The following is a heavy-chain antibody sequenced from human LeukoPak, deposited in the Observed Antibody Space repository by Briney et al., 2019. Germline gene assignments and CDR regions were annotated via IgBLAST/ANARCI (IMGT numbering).Heavy chain of an antibody. Sequence: GGSLRLSCAASGFTFDDYAMHWVRQTPGKGLEWVSGINWKSGSIGYADSVKGRFTISRDNAKNSLYLQMNSLRPEDTAFYYCAKDKGSGWSGIDYWGQGTLVTVSS. CDR3: AKDKGSGWSGIDY. CDR2: INWKSGSI. CDR1: GFTFDDYA. J-gene: IGHJ4*02. D-gene: IGHD6-19*01. V-gene: IGHV3-9*01.